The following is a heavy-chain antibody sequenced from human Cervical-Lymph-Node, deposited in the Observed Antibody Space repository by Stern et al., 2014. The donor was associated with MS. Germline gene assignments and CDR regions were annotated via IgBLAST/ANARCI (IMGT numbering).Heavy chain of an antibody. CDR3: AHRSPRVDGLDY. J-gene: IGHJ4*02. Sequence: ESGPTLVKPTQTLTLTCTFSGFSLTTRGVAVARHRQPPGKARERLIHNFWDDAKRHTPAPRSRLTITKGTSKKPDVPTMTNMDPVDTATYYCAHRSPRVDGLDYWGQGTLVAVSS. D-gene: IGHD5-24*01. CDR1: GFSLTTRGVA. V-gene: IGHV2-5*02. CDR2: NFWDDAK.